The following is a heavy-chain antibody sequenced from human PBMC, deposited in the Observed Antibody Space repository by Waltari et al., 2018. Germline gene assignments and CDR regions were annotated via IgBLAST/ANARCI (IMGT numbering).Heavy chain of an antibody. CDR1: GFHFSTYF. CDR2: MKEDGSEK. Sequence: EVQLVESGGGLVQPGGSLRLSRVASGFHFSTYFMSWVRQALGKGLEWVANMKEDGSEKNYLDSLRGRFTISRDNTKNSLYLQMNSLRVEDTAIYYCARDRWGGSWSGGDFDVWGQGTMVTVSS. J-gene: IGHJ3*01. CDR3: ARDRWGGSWSGGDFDV. D-gene: IGHD3-3*01. V-gene: IGHV3-7*01.